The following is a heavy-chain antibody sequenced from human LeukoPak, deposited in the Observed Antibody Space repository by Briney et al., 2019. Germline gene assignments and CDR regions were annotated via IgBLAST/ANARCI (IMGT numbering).Heavy chain of an antibody. CDR3: ARGEYDYVWGSYRPFDY. V-gene: IGHV4-34*01. CDR1: GGSFSGYY. D-gene: IGHD3-16*02. J-gene: IGHJ4*02. CDR2: INRSGST. Sequence: SETLSLTCAVYGGSFSGYYWSWIRQPPGKGLEWIGEINRSGSTNYNSSLKRRVTISVDTSKNQFSLRLSSVTAADTAVYYCARGEYDYVWGSYRPFDYWGQGTLVTVSS.